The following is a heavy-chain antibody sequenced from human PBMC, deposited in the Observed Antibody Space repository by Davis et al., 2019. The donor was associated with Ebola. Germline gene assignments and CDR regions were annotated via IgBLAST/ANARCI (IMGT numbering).Heavy chain of an antibody. CDR2: INHSGST. Sequence: SETLSLTCAVYACSFSGYYWSWIRQPPGKGLEWIGEINHSGSTNYNPSLKSRVTISVDTSKNQFSLKLSSVTAADTAVYYCARGPSVRGMDVWGQGTTVTVSS. CDR3: ARGPSVRGMDV. J-gene: IGHJ6*02. CDR1: ACSFSGYY. D-gene: IGHD3-10*02. V-gene: IGHV4-34*01.